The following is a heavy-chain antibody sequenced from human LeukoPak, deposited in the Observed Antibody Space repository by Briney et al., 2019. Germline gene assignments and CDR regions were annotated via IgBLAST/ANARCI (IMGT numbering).Heavy chain of an antibody. V-gene: IGHV4-61*02. J-gene: IGHJ3*02. CDR1: GGSINNGSYY. D-gene: IGHD3-3*01. CDR3: ARVRGDFWSGGAFDI. Sequence: PSETLSLTCTVSGGSINNGSYYWSWIRQPAGKGLEWIGRIYTSGSTNYNPSLKSRITLSVDTSKNQFSLKLNSVTAADTAVYYCARVRGDFWSGGAFDIWGQGTMVTVSS. CDR2: IYTSGST.